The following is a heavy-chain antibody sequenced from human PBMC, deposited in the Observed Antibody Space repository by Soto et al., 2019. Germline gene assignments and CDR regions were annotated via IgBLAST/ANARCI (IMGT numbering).Heavy chain of an antibody. CDR2: IYWDDDK. Sequence: QITLKESGPTLVKPTQTLTLTCTFSGFSLSTSGVGVGWIRQPPGKALEWLALIYWDDDKRYSPSLKSRLTITKDTSENQVVLTMTNMDPVDTATYYCARLYYDILTGSYRGFDYWGQGTLVTVSS. J-gene: IGHJ4*02. V-gene: IGHV2-5*02. CDR3: ARLYYDILTGSYRGFDY. CDR1: GFSLSTSGVG. D-gene: IGHD3-9*01.